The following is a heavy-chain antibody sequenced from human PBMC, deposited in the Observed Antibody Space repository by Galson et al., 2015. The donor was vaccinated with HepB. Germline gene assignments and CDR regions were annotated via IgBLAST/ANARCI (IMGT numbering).Heavy chain of an antibody. Sequence: SLRLSCAAAGFTFGDYYMSWIRQAPGKGLECVSYISSRCSIIYYADSVKGRFTISRDNAKNSLYLQMNSLRAEDTAVYFCARVEYSYGLYFDYWGQGTLVTVSS. CDR3: ARVEYSYGLYFDY. D-gene: IGHD5-18*01. CDR2: ISSRCSII. V-gene: IGHV3-11*01. CDR1: GFTFGDYY. J-gene: IGHJ4*02.